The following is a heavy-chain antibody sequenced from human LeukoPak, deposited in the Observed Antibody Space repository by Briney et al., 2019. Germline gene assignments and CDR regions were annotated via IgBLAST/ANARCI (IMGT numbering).Heavy chain of an antibody. CDR3: ARQPITMIVVGHNWFDP. D-gene: IGHD3-22*01. Sequence: SETLPLTCTVSGGSISSSSYYWGWIRQPPGKGLEWIGSIYYSGSTYYNPSLKSRVTISVDTSKNQFSLKLSSVTAADTAVYYCARQPITMIVVGHNWFDPWGQGTLVTVSS. J-gene: IGHJ5*02. V-gene: IGHV4-39*01. CDR2: IYYSGST. CDR1: GGSISSSSYY.